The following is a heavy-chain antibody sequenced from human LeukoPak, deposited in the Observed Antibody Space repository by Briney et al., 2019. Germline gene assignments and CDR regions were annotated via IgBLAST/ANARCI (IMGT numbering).Heavy chain of an antibody. V-gene: IGHV3-23*01. CDR3: AKDAIAAAGYYFDY. J-gene: IGHJ4*02. D-gene: IGHD6-13*01. CDR1: GFIFSTYA. Sequence: GGSLRLSCAASGFIFSTYAMSRVRQAPGKGLEWVSAISGSGGSTYYADSVKGRFTISRDNSKNTLYLQMNSLRAEDTAVYYCAKDAIAAAGYYFDYWGQGTLVTVSS. CDR2: ISGSGGST.